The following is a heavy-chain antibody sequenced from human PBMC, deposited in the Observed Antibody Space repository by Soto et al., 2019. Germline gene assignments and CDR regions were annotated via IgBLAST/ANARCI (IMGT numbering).Heavy chain of an antibody. CDR2: ISYDGSNK. J-gene: IGHJ4*02. CDR1: GFTFSSYG. Sequence: QVQLVESGGGVVQPGRSLRLSCAASGFTFSSYGMHWVRQAPGKGLEWVAVISYDGSNKYYADSVKGRFTISRDNSKNAVYLQMNSLSAEDTAVYYCAATWDGYSYGDGVYYFDYWGQGTLVTVSS. D-gene: IGHD5-18*01. CDR3: AATWDGYSYGDGVYYFDY. V-gene: IGHV3-30*03.